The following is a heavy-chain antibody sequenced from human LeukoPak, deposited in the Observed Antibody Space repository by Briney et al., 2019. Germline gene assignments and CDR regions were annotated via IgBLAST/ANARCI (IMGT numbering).Heavy chain of an antibody. Sequence: PGGSLRLSCAASGFTFSTYAMSWVRQAPGKGLEWVSVGSGSGGSTYYADSVKGRFTISRDNSKNTLYLQMNSLRAEDTAVYYCAKDGCGGSCYPMYYFDYWGQGTLVTVSS. D-gene: IGHD2-15*01. J-gene: IGHJ4*02. CDR1: GFTFSTYA. CDR3: AKDGCGGSCYPMYYFDY. CDR2: GSGSGGST. V-gene: IGHV3-23*01.